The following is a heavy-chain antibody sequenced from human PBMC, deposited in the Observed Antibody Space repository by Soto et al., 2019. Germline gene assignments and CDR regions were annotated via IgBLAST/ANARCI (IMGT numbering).Heavy chain of an antibody. CDR2: IIPIFGTA. Sequence: GASVKVSCKASGGTFSSYAISWVRQAPGQGLEWMGGIIPIFGTANYAQKFQGRVTITADTSVNTSYMDLNRLNFDDSAIYYCVRGRSVLYLDLWGRGTQVTVSS. CDR1: GGTFSSYA. J-gene: IGHJ1*01. D-gene: IGHD1-20*01. V-gene: IGHV1-69*06. CDR3: VRGRSVLYLDL.